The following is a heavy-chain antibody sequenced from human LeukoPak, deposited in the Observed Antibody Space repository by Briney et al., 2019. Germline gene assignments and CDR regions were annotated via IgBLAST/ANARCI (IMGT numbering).Heavy chain of an antibody. CDR3: ARLSSSYYDILTGYYGYYYYYGMDV. CDR2: IYYSGST. V-gene: IGHV4-59*08. D-gene: IGHD3-9*01. CDR1: GGSISSYY. J-gene: IGHJ6*02. Sequence: KSSETLSLTCTVSGGSISSYYWSWIRQPPGKGLEWIGYIYYSGSTNYNPSLKSRVTISVDTSKNQFSLKLSSVTAADTAVYYCARLSSSYYDILTGYYGYYYYYGMDVWGQGTTVTVSS.